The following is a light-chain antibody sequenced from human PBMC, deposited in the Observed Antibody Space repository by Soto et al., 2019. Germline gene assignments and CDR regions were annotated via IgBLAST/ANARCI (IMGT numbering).Light chain of an antibody. CDR2: GAS. Sequence: EIVLTQSPGTLSLSPGERATLSCRASQSVSSSFLAWYQQRPGQALRLLIFGASYRATGIPDRFSGSGSGTDFTLTISRLEPEDFAVYYCQHYGNSPPEYTFGPGTNVDSK. CDR1: QSVSSSF. CDR3: QHYGNSPPEYT. V-gene: IGKV3-20*01. J-gene: IGKJ3*01.